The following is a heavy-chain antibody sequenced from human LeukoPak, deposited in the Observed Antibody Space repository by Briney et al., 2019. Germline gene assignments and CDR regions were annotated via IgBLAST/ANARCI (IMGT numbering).Heavy chain of an antibody. CDR3: ANPPIVVVTTGAGIDAY. V-gene: IGHV3-23*01. Sequence: GGSLRLSCAASGFTFSSYWMSWVRQAPGKGLEWVSAISGSGGSTYYADSVKGRFTISRDNSKNTLYLQMNSLRAEDTAVYYCANPPIVVVTTGAGIDAYWGQGTLVTVSS. CDR2: ISGSGGST. D-gene: IGHD2-21*02. CDR1: GFTFSSYW. J-gene: IGHJ4*02.